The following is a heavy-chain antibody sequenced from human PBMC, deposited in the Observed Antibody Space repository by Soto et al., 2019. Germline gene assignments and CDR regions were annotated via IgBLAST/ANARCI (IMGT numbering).Heavy chain of an antibody. CDR2: IVVGSGNT. CDR3: AAEVDSSGSFDI. D-gene: IGHD3-22*01. Sequence: SVKVSCKASGFTFTSSAMQWVRQAHGQRLEWIGWIVVGSGNTNYAQKFQERVTITRDMSTSTAYMELSSLRSEDTAVYYCAAEVDSSGSFDIWGQGTMVTVSS. CDR1: GFTFTSSA. J-gene: IGHJ3*02. V-gene: IGHV1-58*02.